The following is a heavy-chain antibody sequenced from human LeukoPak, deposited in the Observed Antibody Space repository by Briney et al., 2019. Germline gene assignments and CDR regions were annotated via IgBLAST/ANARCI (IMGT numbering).Heavy chain of an antibody. CDR3: TTDITLIVVVSTDY. V-gene: IGHV3-15*07. CDR1: GFTFSNAW. CDR2: IKSKTDGGTT. J-gene: IGHJ4*02. Sequence: PGGSLRLSCAASGFTFSNAWMNWVRQAPGKGLEWVGRIKSKTDGGTTDYAAPVRGRFTISRDDSKSTLYLQMNSLKTEDTAVYYCTTDITLIVVVSTDYWGQGTLVTVSS. D-gene: IGHD3-22*01.